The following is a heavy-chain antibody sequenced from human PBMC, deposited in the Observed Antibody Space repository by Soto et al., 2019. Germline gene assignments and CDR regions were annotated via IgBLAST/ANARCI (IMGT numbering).Heavy chain of an antibody. CDR1: GFTFSNYD. V-gene: IGHV3-13*01. CDR2: IGTVGDT. D-gene: IGHD6-19*01. CDR3: ARAAGYSSGIDAFDI. J-gene: IGHJ3*02. Sequence: EVQLVESGGGLVQPGGSLRLSCAASGFTFSNYDMHWVRQASGKGLEWISAIGTVGDTYYPGSVKGRFTISRENAKNSLDLQMNSLRAGDTAVYYCARAAGYSSGIDAFDIWGQGTMVTVSS.